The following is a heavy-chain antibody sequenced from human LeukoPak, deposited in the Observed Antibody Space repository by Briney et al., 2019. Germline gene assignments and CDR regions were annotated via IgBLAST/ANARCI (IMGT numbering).Heavy chain of an antibody. D-gene: IGHD6-19*01. J-gene: IGHJ5*02. V-gene: IGHV1-69*05. CDR2: IIPIFGTA. Sequence: GASVKVSCKASGGTFSSYAISWVRQAPGQGLEWMGRIIPIFGTANYAQKFQGRVTITTDESTSTAYMELSSLRSEDTAVYYCASNRRYSSGWYYRFDPWGQGTLVTVSS. CDR3: ASNRRYSSGWYYRFDP. CDR1: GGTFSSYA.